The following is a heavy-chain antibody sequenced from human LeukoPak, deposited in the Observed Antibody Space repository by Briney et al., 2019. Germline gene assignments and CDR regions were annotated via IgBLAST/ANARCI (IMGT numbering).Heavy chain of an antibody. D-gene: IGHD3-22*01. Sequence: GGSLRLSCAASGFTFSSYSMNWVRQAPGKGLEWVSGINWNGGSTGYADSVKGRFTISRDNAKNSLYLQMNSLRAEDTALYYCARHRYDSSGSRGYFDYWGQGTLVTVSS. CDR2: INWNGGST. J-gene: IGHJ4*02. V-gene: IGHV3-20*04. CDR3: ARHRYDSSGSRGYFDY. CDR1: GFTFSSYS.